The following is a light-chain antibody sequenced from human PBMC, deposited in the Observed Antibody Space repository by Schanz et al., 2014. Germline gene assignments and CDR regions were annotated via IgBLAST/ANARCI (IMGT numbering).Light chain of an antibody. Sequence: EVMMTQSPATLSVSPGERATLSCRASQSVSSNLAWYQQKPGQAPRLLIYDASNRAPGIPDRFSGSGSGTDFTLTISRLEPEDFAVYYCQHYSLSPLFGQGTKVDI. J-gene: IGKJ1*01. V-gene: IGKV3D-15*01. CDR3: QHYSLSPL. CDR1: QSVSSN. CDR2: DAS.